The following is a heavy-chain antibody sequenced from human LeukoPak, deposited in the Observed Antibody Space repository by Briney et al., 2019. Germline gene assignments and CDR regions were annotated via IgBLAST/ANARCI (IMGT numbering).Heavy chain of an antibody. CDR2: ISSSGSTI. J-gene: IGHJ4*02. Sequence: GGSLRLSSAASGFTFSDYYMSWIRQAPGKGLEWVSYISSSGSTIYYADSVKGRFTISRDNAKNSLYLQMNSLRAEDTAVYYCASGSGSYVYYFDYWGQGTLVTVSS. D-gene: IGHD1-26*01. CDR3: ASGSGSYVYYFDY. CDR1: GFTFSDYY. V-gene: IGHV3-11*01.